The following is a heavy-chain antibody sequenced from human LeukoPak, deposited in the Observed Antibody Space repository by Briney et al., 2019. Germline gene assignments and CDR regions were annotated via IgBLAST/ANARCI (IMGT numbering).Heavy chain of an antibody. CDR3: VREGPRGLAFDI. Sequence: GGSLRLSCAASGFTFGSHDMSWVRQAPGKGLEWVSGISASGGSTFYADPVKGRFTISRDNSKNTLYLQMNGLRVEDTAVYYCVREGPRGLAFDIWGQGTMVTVSS. D-gene: IGHD3/OR15-3a*01. CDR1: GFTFGSHD. V-gene: IGHV3-23*01. CDR2: ISASGGST. J-gene: IGHJ3*02.